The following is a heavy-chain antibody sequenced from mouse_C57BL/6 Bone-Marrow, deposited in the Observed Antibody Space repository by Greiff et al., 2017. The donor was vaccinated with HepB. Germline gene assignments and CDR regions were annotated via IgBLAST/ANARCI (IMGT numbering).Heavy chain of an antibody. J-gene: IGHJ3*01. V-gene: IGHV1-61*01. CDR2: IYPSDSET. D-gene: IGHD3-1*01. CDR1: GYTFTSYW. Sequence: QVQLQQPGAELVRPGSSVKLSCKASGYTFTSYWMDWVKKRPGQGLEWIGNIYPSDSETHYNQKFKDKATLTVDKSSSTAYMQLSSLTSEDSAVYYCARGYIWFAYWGQGTLVTVSA. CDR3: ARGYIWFAY.